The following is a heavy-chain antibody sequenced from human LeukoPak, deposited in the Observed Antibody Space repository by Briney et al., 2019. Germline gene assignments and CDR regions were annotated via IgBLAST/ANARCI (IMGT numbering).Heavy chain of an antibody. CDR1: GYTFTSYD. D-gene: IGHD2-2*01. CDR3: ARRMSSSTSLYYYYMDV. Sequence: ASVKVSCKASGYTFTSYDINWVRQATGQGLEWMGWMNPNSGNTGYAQKFQGRVTMTRNTSISTAYMELSSVTAADTAVYYCARRMSSSTSLYYYYMDVWGKGTTVTVSS. CDR2: MNPNSGNT. J-gene: IGHJ6*03. V-gene: IGHV1-8*01.